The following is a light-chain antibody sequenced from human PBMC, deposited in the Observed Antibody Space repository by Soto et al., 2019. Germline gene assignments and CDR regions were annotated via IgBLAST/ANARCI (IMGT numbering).Light chain of an antibody. V-gene: IGKV1-5*01. J-gene: IGKJ2*01. CDR3: QQYISYPYT. CDR1: QTTNTW. CDR2: DAS. Sequence: DIQMTQFPSTLSISVGDRETITCRASQTTNTWLAWYQQKPGTAPKLLIYDASSLEGGVPSRFSASGSGTEFTLTISSLQPDDLATYYCQQYISYPYTFGQGTKVEIK.